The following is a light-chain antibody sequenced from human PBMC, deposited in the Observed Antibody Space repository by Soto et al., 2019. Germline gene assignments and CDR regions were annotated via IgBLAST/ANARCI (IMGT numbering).Light chain of an antibody. Sequence: QSSLPQPSSVSGSPGQSITISCTGTSSDVGGYNYVSWYQQHPVKAPKLMIYDVTNRPSGVSDRFSGSKSGNTASLTTSGLQAEDEADYYCSSYTSSSTPYVFGTGTKVTVL. CDR2: DVT. CDR3: SSYTSSSTPYV. CDR1: SSDVGGYNY. J-gene: IGLJ1*01. V-gene: IGLV2-14*01.